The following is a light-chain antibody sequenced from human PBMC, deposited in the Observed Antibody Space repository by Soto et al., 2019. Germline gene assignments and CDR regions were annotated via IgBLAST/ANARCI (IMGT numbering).Light chain of an antibody. CDR1: QSVSSSY. Sequence: ESVWPQSRGTRSLYRGYRATLSCRASQSVSSSYLAWYQQKPGQAPRLVIYATSSRATGIPDRFSGSGSGTDFTLIISRLEPEDFGVYYCQQYGSSPPIPFCQVTRLAI. J-gene: IGKJ5*01. V-gene: IGKV3-20*01. CDR2: ATS. CDR3: QQYGSSPPIP.